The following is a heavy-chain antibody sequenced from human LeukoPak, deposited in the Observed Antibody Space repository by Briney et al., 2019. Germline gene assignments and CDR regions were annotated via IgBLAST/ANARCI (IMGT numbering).Heavy chain of an antibody. CDR2: IDYRGST. CDR3: ARSRSGYSYDHAAFEI. CDR1: GDSISTYY. D-gene: IGHD5-18*01. J-gene: IGHJ3*02. V-gene: IGHV4-59*01. Sequence: KPSETLSLTCTVSGDSISTYYWSWIRQPPGKGLEWIAYIDYRGSTTYNPSLRSRVTISVDTSRNQFSLKLSSVTAADTAVYYCARSRSGYSYDHAAFEIWGQGTMVTVSS.